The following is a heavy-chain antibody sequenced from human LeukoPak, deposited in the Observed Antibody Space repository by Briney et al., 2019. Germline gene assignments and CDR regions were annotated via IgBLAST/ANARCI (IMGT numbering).Heavy chain of an antibody. J-gene: IGHJ3*02. Sequence: GGSLRLSCAASGFTVSSNYMSWVRQAPGKGLEWVSVIYSGGSTNYADSVKGRFTISRDNSKNTLYLQMSSLRVEDTAVYYCARGGGAEAFDIWGQGTMVTVS. CDR3: ARGGGAEAFDI. CDR1: GFTVSSNY. D-gene: IGHD2-21*01. V-gene: IGHV3-66*01. CDR2: IYSGGST.